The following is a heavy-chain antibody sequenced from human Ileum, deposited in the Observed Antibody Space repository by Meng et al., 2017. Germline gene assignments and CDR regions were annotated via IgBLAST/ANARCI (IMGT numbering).Heavy chain of an antibody. J-gene: IGHJ4*02. CDR1: GFSFSSYA. CDR2: LTNNGGSA. D-gene: IGHD2-2*01. CDR3: AKRSGYCGTIRCWYFDS. V-gene: IGHV3-23*01. Sequence: GESLKISCAASGFSFSSYAISWVRQAPGKGLKWVSTLTNNGGSAYYADSVKGRFTISRDNSKNTLYLQMSSLGADDTAVYYCAKRSGYCGTIRCWYFDSWGQGTLVTVSS.